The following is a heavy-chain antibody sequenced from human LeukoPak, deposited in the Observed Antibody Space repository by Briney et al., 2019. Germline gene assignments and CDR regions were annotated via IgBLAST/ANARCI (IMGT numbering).Heavy chain of an antibody. D-gene: IGHD3-10*01. CDR1: GGSISSGDYY. J-gene: IGHJ5*02. CDR3: ARAGITMVRGEDWFDP. CDR2: IYYSGST. V-gene: IGHV4-30-4*01. Sequence: SETLSLTCTVSGGSISSGDYYWSWIRQPPGKGLEWIGYIYYSGSTYYNPSLKSRVTISVDTSKHQFSLKLSSVTAADTAVYYCARAGITMVRGEDWFDPWGQGTLVTVSS.